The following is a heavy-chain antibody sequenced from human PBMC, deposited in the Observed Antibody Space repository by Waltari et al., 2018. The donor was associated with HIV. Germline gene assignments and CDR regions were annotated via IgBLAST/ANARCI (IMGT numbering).Heavy chain of an antibody. CDR1: GGTFNNYA. Sequence: QVQLVQSGAEVKKPGSSVKVSCKASGGTFNNYAFISVRQAPGQGLEWMGGIIPIFNTRNYAQKFQGRVTITADESTSTAYMELSSLRSEDTAVYYCARGVYYDILTGPIMGYFDYWGQGTLVTVSS. V-gene: IGHV1-69*01. J-gene: IGHJ4*02. CDR3: ARGVYYDILTGPIMGYFDY. D-gene: IGHD3-9*01. CDR2: IIPIFNTR.